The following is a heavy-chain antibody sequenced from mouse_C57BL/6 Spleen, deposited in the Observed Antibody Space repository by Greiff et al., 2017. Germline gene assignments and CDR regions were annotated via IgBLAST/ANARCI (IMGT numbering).Heavy chain of an antibody. V-gene: IGHV1-59*01. J-gene: IGHJ2*01. CDR2: IDPSDSYT. Sequence: VQLKQPGAELVRPGTSVKLSCKASGYTFTSYWMHWVKQRPGQGLEWIGVIDPSDSYTNYNQKFKGKATLTVDTSSSTAYMQLSSLTSEDSAVYYCAREVVGRYFDYWGQGTTLTVSS. CDR3: AREVVGRYFDY. D-gene: IGHD1-1*02. CDR1: GYTFTSYW.